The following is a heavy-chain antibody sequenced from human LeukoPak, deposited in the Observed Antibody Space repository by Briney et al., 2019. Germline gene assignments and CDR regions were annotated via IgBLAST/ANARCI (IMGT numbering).Heavy chain of an antibody. CDR1: GFTFSNYA. CDR2: ISSSSSTI. Sequence: GGSLRLSCTASGFTFSNYAMSWVRQAPEKGLEWVSYISSSSSTIYYADSVKGRFTISRDNAKNSLYLQMNSLRAEDTAVYYCARGPGGCSSTSCYWVDYWGQGTLVTVSS. D-gene: IGHD2-2*01. CDR3: ARGPGGCSSTSCYWVDY. J-gene: IGHJ4*02. V-gene: IGHV3-48*01.